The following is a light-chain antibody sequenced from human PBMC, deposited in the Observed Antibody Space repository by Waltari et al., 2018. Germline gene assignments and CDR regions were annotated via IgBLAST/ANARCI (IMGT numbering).Light chain of an antibody. CDR3: HSRDASGVGGS. V-gene: IGLV3-19*01. CDR1: SLRSYY. CDR2: DNN. Sequence: SSELTQDPAVSVAMGQTVRITCQGDSLRSYYASWYQQRPGQAPILVMDDNNNRPSGVPDRFSGSSSDNTASLTITGAQAEDEASYYCHSRDASGVGGSFGGGTKLTVL. J-gene: IGLJ2*01.